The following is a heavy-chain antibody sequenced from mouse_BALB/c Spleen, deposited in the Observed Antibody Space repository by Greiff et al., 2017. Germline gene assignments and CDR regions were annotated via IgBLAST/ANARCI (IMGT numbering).Heavy chain of an antibody. CDR2: INSNGGST. CDR1: GFTFSSYG. CDR3: ARDEDYRYDYYFDY. D-gene: IGHD2-14*01. V-gene: IGHV5-6-3*01. J-gene: IGHJ2*01. Sequence: EVQGVESGGGLVQPGGSLKLSCAASGFTFSSYGMSWVRQTPDKRLELVATINSNGGSTYYPDRVKGRFTISRDNAKNTLYLQMSSLKSEDTTMYYCARDEDYRYDYYFDYWGQGTTLTVSS.